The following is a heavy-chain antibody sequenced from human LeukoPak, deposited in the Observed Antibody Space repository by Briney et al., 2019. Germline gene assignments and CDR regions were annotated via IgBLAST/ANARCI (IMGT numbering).Heavy chain of an antibody. D-gene: IGHD3-9*01. CDR2: IYHSGST. V-gene: IGHV4-38-2*01. J-gene: IGHJ5*02. Sequence: PSETLSLTCAVSGYSISSGYYWGWIRQPPGKGLEWIGSIYHSGSTYYNPSLKSRVTISVDTSKNQFSLKLGSVTAADTAVYYCAIVRYDSLTGYWFDPWVQGTLVNVS. CDR3: AIVRYDSLTGYWFDP. CDR1: GYSISSGYY.